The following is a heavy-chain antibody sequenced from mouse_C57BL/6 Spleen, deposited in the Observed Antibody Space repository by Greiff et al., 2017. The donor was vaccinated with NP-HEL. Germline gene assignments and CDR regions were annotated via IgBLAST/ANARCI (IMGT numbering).Heavy chain of an antibody. CDR1: GFTFSDYG. Sequence: EVKLVESGGGLVKPGGSLKLSCAASGFTFSDYGMHWVRQAPEKGLEWVAYISSGSSTIYYADTVKGRFTISRDNAKNTLFLQMTSLRSEDTAMYYCARGYYVYFDYWGQGTTLTVSS. V-gene: IGHV5-17*01. D-gene: IGHD1-1*01. CDR2: ISSGSSTI. J-gene: IGHJ2*01. CDR3: ARGYYVYFDY.